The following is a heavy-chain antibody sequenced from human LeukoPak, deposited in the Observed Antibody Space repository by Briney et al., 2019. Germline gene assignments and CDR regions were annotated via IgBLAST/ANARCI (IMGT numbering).Heavy chain of an antibody. D-gene: IGHD6-19*01. CDR1: GGSISSGGYY. J-gene: IGHJ3*02. Sequence: SQTLSLTCTVSGGSISSGGYYWSWIRQPPGKGLEWIGYIYHSGSTYYNPSLKSRVTISVDRSKNQFSLKLSSVTAADTAVYYCARFKYSSGWYEAFDIWGQGTMVTVSS. CDR2: IYHSGST. V-gene: IGHV4-30-2*01. CDR3: ARFKYSSGWYEAFDI.